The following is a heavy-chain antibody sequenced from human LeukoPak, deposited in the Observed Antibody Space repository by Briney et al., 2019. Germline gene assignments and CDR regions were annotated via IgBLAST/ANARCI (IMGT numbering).Heavy chain of an antibody. J-gene: IGHJ4*02. CDR1: GASINSAGYY. CDR3: ARGDY. V-gene: IGHV4-31*03. Sequence: PSETLSLTCTVSGASINSAGYYWSWIRQLPGKGLEWIGYTSYTGSTYYNPSLKSRVIISRDTSKNQFSLKLSSVTAADTAIYYCARGDYWGQGTLVTVSS. CDR2: TSYTGST.